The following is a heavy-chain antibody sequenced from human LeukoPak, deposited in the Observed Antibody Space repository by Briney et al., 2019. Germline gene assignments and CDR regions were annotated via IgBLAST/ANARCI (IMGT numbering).Heavy chain of an antibody. CDR1: GYTFTSYD. Sequence: GASVTVSFKASGYTFTSYDINWVRQAPGQGLEWMGWMNPNSGNTGYAQNFQGRVTMTRDTTINTAYMELSGLRADDTAVYYCAREPLRGRAGDNAFEMWGQGTMVIVSS. CDR2: MNPNSGNT. D-gene: IGHD7-27*01. J-gene: IGHJ3*02. CDR3: AREPLRGRAGDNAFEM. V-gene: IGHV1-8*01.